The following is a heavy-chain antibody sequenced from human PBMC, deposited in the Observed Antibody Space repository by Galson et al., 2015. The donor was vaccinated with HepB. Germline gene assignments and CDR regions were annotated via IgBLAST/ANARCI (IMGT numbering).Heavy chain of an antibody. Sequence: SLRLSCAAGFSFRSSHMTWVRQAPGKRLEWVSYISPTSGTIYYAGSVKGRFTISSDNAKNSLHLQMNSLRAEDTGIYYCATTMSRPPNWFDSWGQGTLVTVSS. D-gene: IGHD5/OR15-5a*01. CDR3: ATTMSRPPNWFDS. CDR1: GFSFRSSH. V-gene: IGHV3-48*01. J-gene: IGHJ5*01. CDR2: ISPTSGTI.